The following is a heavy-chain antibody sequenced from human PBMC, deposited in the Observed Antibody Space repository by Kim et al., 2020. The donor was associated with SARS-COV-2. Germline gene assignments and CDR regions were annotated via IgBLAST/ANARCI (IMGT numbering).Heavy chain of an antibody. CDR1: GFTLSSYW. V-gene: IGHV3-7*01. Sequence: GGSLRLSCAASGFTLSSYWMSWVRQAPGKGLEWVANIKKVGSEKYYVDSVKGRFTISRDNAKNSLYLQMKSLRAEDTAVYYCARESSSGGYYDGMDVWG. J-gene: IGHJ6*02. CDR3: ARESSSGGYYDGMDV. CDR2: IKKVGSEK. D-gene: IGHD6-25*01.